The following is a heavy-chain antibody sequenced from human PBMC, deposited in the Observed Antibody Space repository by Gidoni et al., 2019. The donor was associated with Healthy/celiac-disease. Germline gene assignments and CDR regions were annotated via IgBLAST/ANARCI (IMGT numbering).Heavy chain of an antibody. CDR3: AKAVFFDKYYYYYMDV. J-gene: IGHJ6*03. D-gene: IGHD3-3*01. CDR1: GFTFSSYA. V-gene: IGHV3-23*01. Sequence: EVQLLESGGGLVQPGGSLRLSCAASGFTFSSYAMSWVRQAPGKGLEWVSAISGSGGSTYYADSVKGRFTISRDNSKNTLYLQMNSLRAEDTAVYYCAKAVFFDKYYYYYMDVWGKGTTVTVSS. CDR2: ISGSGGST.